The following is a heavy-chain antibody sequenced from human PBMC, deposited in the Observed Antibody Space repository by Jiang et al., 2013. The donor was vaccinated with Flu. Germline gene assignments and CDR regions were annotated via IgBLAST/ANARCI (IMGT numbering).Heavy chain of an antibody. CDR3: ARHPKAYTDNYYGMDV. Sequence: VQLVESGGGLVQRGGSLRLSCAASGFTFSSYAMSWVRQAPGKGLEWVSAISGGGGGTYHADSVKGRFTISRDNSRNTLYLQMISLRAEDTAVYYCARHPKAYTDNYYGMDVWGKGTTVTVSS. V-gene: IGHV3-23*04. CDR2: ISGGGGGT. D-gene: IGHD1-14*01. J-gene: IGHJ6*04. CDR1: GFTFSSYA.